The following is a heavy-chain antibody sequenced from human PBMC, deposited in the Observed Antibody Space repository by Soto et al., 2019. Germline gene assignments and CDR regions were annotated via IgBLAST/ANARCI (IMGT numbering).Heavy chain of an antibody. Sequence: GESLKISCTGVGYTFTTFWISWVRQMPGKGLERMGRIDLGDTYATYSPAFQGHVTIAADKATSTAYLQWSSLKAADTAMYFCARIYCTTTTGASWFDPWGQGTLVTVSS. J-gene: IGHJ5*02. V-gene: IGHV5-10-1*01. D-gene: IGHD2-2*01. CDR3: ARIYCTTTTGASWFDP. CDR1: GYTFTTFW. CDR2: IDLGDTYA.